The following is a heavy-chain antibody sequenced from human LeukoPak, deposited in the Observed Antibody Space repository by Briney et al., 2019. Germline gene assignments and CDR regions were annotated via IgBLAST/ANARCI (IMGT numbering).Heavy chain of an antibody. Sequence: ASVKVSCKASGYTFTSYDINWVRQATGQGLEWMGWMNPNSGNTGYAQKFQGRVTMTEDTSTDTAYMELSSLRSEDTAVYYCATTYYYDSSGYRWFDPWGQGTLVTVSS. CDR1: GYTFTSYD. CDR2: MNPNSGNT. J-gene: IGHJ5*02. V-gene: IGHV1-8*01. CDR3: ATTYYYDSSGYRWFDP. D-gene: IGHD3-22*01.